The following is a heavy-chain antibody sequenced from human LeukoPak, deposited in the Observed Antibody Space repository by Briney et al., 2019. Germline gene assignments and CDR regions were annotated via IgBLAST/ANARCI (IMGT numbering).Heavy chain of an antibody. J-gene: IGHJ6*03. CDR2: MNPNSGNT. Sequence: ASVKVSCTASGYTFTSYDINWVRQATGQGLEWMGWMNPNSGNTGYAQKFQGRVTMTRNTSISTAYMELSSLRSEDTAVYYCARGAWFGELYYYYYMDVWGKGTTVTISS. CDR1: GYTFTSYD. CDR3: ARGAWFGELYYYYYMDV. V-gene: IGHV1-8*01. D-gene: IGHD3-10*01.